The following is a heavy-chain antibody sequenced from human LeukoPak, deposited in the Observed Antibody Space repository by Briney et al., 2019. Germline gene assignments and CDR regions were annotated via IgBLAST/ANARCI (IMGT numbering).Heavy chain of an antibody. V-gene: IGHV3-23*01. D-gene: IGHD3-9*01. CDR3: AKDAYYDIAEY. Sequence: GGSLRLSCAASGFTFNNYAMSWVRQAPGKGLEWVSSITSSGDRTFYADSVRGRFTISRDNSRSTLYLQMDSLRAEDTAVYYCAKDAYYDIAEYWGQETLVTVSS. J-gene: IGHJ4*02. CDR1: GFTFNNYA. CDR2: ITSSGDRT.